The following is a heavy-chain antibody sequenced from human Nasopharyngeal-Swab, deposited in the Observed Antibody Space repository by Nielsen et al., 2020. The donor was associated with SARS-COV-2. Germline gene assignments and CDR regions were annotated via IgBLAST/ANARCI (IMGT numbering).Heavy chain of an antibody. CDR1: GGSISSSSYY. Sequence: SETLSLTCTVSGGSISSSSYYWGWIRQPPGKGLEWIGSIYYSGSTYYNPSLKSRVTISVDTSKNQLSLKLSSVTAADTAVYYCVGSSWYGDYYYYGMDVWGQGTTGTVAS. J-gene: IGHJ6*02. V-gene: IGHV4-39*07. CDR3: VGSSWYGDYYYYGMDV. CDR2: IYYSGST. D-gene: IGHD6-13*01.